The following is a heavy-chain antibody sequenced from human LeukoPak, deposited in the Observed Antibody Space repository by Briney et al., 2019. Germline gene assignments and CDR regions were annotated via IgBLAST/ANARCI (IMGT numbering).Heavy chain of an antibody. J-gene: IGHJ4*02. CDR1: GFTVRSNY. Sequence: GGSLRLSCAACGFTVRSNYMSWVRQAPGKGLEWVSVIDSGGSTYYADSVKGRFSISRDNSKNTVYLEMKSLRVEDTAVYYCAREDAFDYWGQGTLVTVSS. CDR2: IDSGGST. CDR3: AREDAFDY. D-gene: IGHD2-8*01. V-gene: IGHV3-53*01.